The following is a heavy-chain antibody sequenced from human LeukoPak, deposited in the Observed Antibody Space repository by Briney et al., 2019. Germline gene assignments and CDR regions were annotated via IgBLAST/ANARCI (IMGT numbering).Heavy chain of an antibody. Sequence: ASVKVSCKASGYTFTDYYMHWVRQAPGQGLEWLGWINPNNGGTNYAQKFQGRVTMTRETSISTAYMELSSLRSDDTAVYYCARDRGGGSGTYYILYWGLGSLVTVSS. CDR2: INPNNGGT. J-gene: IGHJ4*02. CDR3: ARDRGGGSGTYYILY. CDR1: GYTFTDYY. D-gene: IGHD3-10*01. V-gene: IGHV1-2*02.